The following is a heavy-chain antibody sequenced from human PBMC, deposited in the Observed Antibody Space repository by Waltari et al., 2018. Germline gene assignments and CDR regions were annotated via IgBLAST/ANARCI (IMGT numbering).Heavy chain of an antibody. CDR2: TSPDGFNK. D-gene: IGHD1-1*01. J-gene: IGHJ4*02. V-gene: IGHV3-30*15. CDR3: ARGGSDRAPLDY. Sequence: QAQLVESGGGVVLSGRYLRLYCAASGFSLSKYAVHWVRQAPGKGLEWVGVTSPDGFNKYYADSVQGRFTISRDRSLQMSALRSEDTAVYYCARGGSDRAPLDYWGRGTLVTVSS. CDR1: GFSLSKYA.